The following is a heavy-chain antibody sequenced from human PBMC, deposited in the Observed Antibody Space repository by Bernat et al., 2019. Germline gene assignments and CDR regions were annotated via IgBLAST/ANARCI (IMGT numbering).Heavy chain of an antibody. CDR2: ISYAGSNK. CDR3: AKDHGDYVQYWYFDL. D-gene: IGHD4-17*01. CDR1: GFTFSSYG. J-gene: IGHJ2*01. V-gene: IGHV3-30*18. Sequence: QVQLVESGGGVVQPGRSLRLSCAASGFTFSSYGIHWVRQAPGKGLEWVAVISYAGSNKYYADSVKGRFIISRDNSKNTLSLQMNSLRAEDTAVYYCAKDHGDYVQYWYFDLWGRGTLVTVSS.